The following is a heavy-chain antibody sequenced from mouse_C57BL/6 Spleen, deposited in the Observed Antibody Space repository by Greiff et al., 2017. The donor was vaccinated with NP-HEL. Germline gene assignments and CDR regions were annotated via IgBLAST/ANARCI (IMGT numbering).Heavy chain of an antibody. Sequence: VQLQQSGAELARPGASVKLSCKASGYTFTSYGISWVKQRTGQGLEWIGEIYPRSGNTYYIEKFKGKATLTADKSSSTAYMELRRLTSEDSAVYFGARTLSYYGSSDYYAMVDWGQGTSVTVSS. CDR2: IYPRSGNT. CDR1: GYTFTSYG. CDR3: ARTLSYYGSSDYYAMVD. J-gene: IGHJ4*01. V-gene: IGHV1-81*01. D-gene: IGHD1-1*01.